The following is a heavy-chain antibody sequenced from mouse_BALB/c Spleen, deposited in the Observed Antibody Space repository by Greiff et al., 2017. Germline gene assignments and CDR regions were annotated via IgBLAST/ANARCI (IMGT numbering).Heavy chain of an antibody. CDR1: GFTFSSFG. CDR3: ARGELGTAFAY. Sequence: EVMLVESGGGLVQPGGSRKLSCAASGFTFSSFGMHWVRQAPEKGLEWVAYISSGSSTIYYADTVKGRFTISRDNPKNTLFLQMTSLKSEDTAMYYCARGELGTAFAYWGQGTLVTVSA. V-gene: IGHV5-17*02. CDR2: ISSGSSTI. J-gene: IGHJ3*01. D-gene: IGHD4-1*01.